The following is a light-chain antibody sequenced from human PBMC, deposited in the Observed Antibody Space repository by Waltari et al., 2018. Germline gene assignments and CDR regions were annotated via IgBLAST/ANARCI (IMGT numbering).Light chain of an antibody. V-gene: IGKV3-11*01. CDR3: QQRSNWPPYT. J-gene: IGKJ2*01. CDR2: DAS. CDR1: QSVSSN. Sequence: ELVMTQSPATLSVSPGDRATPSCRASQSVSSNLAWYQQKPGQAPRLLIYDASNRATGIPARFSGSGSGTDFTLTISSLEPEDFAVYYCQQRSNWPPYTFGQGTKLEIK.